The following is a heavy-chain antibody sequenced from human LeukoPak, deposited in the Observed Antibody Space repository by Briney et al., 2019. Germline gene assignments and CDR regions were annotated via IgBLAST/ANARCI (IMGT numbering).Heavy chain of an antibody. CDR1: GYTFTSYD. D-gene: IGHD6-19*01. J-gene: IGHJ6*03. CDR2: MNPNSGNT. Sequence: ASVKVSCKASGYTFTSYDINWVRQATGQGLEWMGWMNPNSGNTGYAQKFQGRVTITRNTSISTAYMELSSLRSEDTAVYYCARGQYSSGWYQYYYYYYMDVWGKGTTVTVS. CDR3: ARGQYSSGWYQYYYYYYMDV. V-gene: IGHV1-8*03.